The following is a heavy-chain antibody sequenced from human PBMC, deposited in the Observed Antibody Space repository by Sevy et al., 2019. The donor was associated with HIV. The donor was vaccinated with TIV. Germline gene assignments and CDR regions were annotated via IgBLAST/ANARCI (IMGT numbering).Heavy chain of an antibody. CDR1: GFSLRTYA. D-gene: IGHD5-12*01. CDR2: MSGGGENT. V-gene: IGHV3-23*01. J-gene: IGHJ6*02. Sequence: GGSLRLSCEASGFSLRTYAMSWVRQAPGRGLEWVSTMSGGGENTYYAESVKGRFTISRDNSGKTLYLQMNGLTVEDTALYYCARDVRKWLRFVYYHYGLDGWGQGTTVTVSS. CDR3: ARDVRKWLRFVYYHYGLDG.